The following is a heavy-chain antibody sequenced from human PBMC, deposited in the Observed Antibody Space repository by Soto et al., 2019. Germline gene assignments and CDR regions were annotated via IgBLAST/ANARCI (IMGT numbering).Heavy chain of an antibody. Sequence: GGSLRLSCAASGFTFSSYWMIWVRQAPGKGLEWVANIKQDGSEKYYVDSVKGRFTISRDNAKNSLYLQMNSLRAEDTAVYYCARVYCGGDCYSGYFDYWGQGTLVTVSS. V-gene: IGHV3-7*03. CDR1: GFTFSSYW. CDR3: ARVYCGGDCYSGYFDY. D-gene: IGHD2-21*02. CDR2: IKQDGSEK. J-gene: IGHJ4*02.